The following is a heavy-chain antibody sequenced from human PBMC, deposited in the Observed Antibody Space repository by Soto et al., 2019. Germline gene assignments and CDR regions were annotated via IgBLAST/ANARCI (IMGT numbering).Heavy chain of an antibody. CDR2: ISGSGGST. V-gene: IGHV3-23*01. CDR1: GFTFSSYA. D-gene: IGHD2-21*02. CDR3: AKDGTVSLYGMDV. Sequence: EVQLLESGGGLVQPGGSLRLSCAASGFTFSSYAMSWVRQAPGKGLEWVSAISGSGGSTYYADSVKGRFIISRDNSKNTLYLQMNSLRAEDTAVYYCAKDGTVSLYGMDVWGQGTTVTVSS. J-gene: IGHJ6*02.